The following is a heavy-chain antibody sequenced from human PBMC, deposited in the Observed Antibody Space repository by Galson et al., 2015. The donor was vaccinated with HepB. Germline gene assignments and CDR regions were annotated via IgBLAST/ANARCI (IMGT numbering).Heavy chain of an antibody. V-gene: IGHV3-33*06. CDR1: GFTFSSYG. CDR2: IWYDGSNK. CDR3: AESPKTGAAIDY. Sequence: SLRLSCAASGFTFSSYGMHWVRQAPGKGLEWVAVIWYDGSNKYYADSVKGRFTISRDNSKNTLYLQMNSLRAEDTAVYYCAESPKTGAAIDYWGQGTLVTVSS. J-gene: IGHJ4*02. D-gene: IGHD6-13*01.